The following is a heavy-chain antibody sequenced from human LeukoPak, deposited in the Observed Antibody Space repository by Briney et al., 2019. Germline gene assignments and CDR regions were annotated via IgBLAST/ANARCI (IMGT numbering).Heavy chain of an antibody. CDR2: IYTSGNT. V-gene: IGHV4-61*02. CDR1: GGSISSGSYY. Sequence: PSETLSLTCTVSGGSISSGSYYWSWIRQPAGKGLEWIGRIYTSGNTDYNPYLKSRVTMSVDTSKKQFSLKLSSVTAADTAVYYCASDAFYDSGGYYYYWGQGTLVTVSS. D-gene: IGHD3-22*01. CDR3: ASDAFYDSGGYYYY. J-gene: IGHJ4*02.